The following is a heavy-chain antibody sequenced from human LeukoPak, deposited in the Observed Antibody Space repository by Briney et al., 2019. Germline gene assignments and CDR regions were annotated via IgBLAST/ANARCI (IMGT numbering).Heavy chain of an antibody. D-gene: IGHD2-2*01. V-gene: IGHV4-59*01. Sequence: PSGTLSLTCTVSGGSISSYYWSWIRQPPGKGLEWIRYIYYSGSTNYNPSLKSRVTISVDTSKNQFSLKLSSVTAADTAVYYCASLKYPRGWFDPWGQGTLVTVSS. CDR3: ASLKYPRGWFDP. CDR1: GGSISSYY. J-gene: IGHJ5*02. CDR2: IYYSGST.